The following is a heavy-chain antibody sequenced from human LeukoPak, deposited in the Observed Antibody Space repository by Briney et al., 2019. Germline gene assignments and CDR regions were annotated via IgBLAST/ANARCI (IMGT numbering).Heavy chain of an antibody. Sequence: SETLSLTCTVSGGSISSSSSYWGWIRQPPGKELEWIGSIYYTGRTFYNPSLKSRVTMSVDTSKSQFSLNLSSVTAADTAVYHCARFSSHDWYFDLWGRGTLVTVSS. J-gene: IGHJ2*01. V-gene: IGHV4-39*01. CDR1: GGSISSSSSY. CDR3: ARFSSHDWYFDL. CDR2: IYYTGRT.